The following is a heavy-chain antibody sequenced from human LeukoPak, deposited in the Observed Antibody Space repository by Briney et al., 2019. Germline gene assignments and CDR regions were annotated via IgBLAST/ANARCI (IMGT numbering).Heavy chain of an antibody. D-gene: IGHD2-2*01. CDR2: INPNSGGT. J-gene: IGHJ4*02. CDR1: GYTFTGYY. V-gene: IGHV1-2*02. Sequence: ASVKVSCTASGYTFTGYYMHWVRQAPGQGLEWMGWINPNSGGTNYAQKFQGRVTMTRDTSISTAYMELSRLRSDDTAVYYCARVRTVVPAAILDYWGQGTLVTVSS. CDR3: ARVRTVVPAAILDY.